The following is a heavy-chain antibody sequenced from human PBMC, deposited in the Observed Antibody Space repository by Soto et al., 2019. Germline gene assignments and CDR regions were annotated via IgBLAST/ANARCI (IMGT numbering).Heavy chain of an antibody. CDR1: GGSISSYGYY. J-gene: IGHJ4*01. CDR2: IYYSGTT. Sequence: SETLSLTCTVSGGSISSYGYYWTWIRQHPGKGLEWIGYIYYSGTTYYNPSLKSRLTMSVDTSRNQFSLKLSSVTAADTAVDYCARDQAAAGTFFAYWGHGSLVTVSS. CDR3: ARDQAAAGTFFAY. V-gene: IGHV4-31*03. D-gene: IGHD6-13*01.